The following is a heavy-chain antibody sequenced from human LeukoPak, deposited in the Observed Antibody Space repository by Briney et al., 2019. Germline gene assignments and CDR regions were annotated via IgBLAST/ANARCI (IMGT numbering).Heavy chain of an antibody. CDR2: IKSKTDGGTT. CDR3: TTTAFITMVQD. Sequence: GGSLRLSCAASGFTFSSYGMSWVRQAPGKGLEWVGRIKSKTDGGTTDYAAPVKGRFTISRDDSKNTLYLQMNSLKTEDTAVYYCTTTAFITMVQDWGQGTLVTVSS. V-gene: IGHV3-15*01. J-gene: IGHJ4*02. CDR1: GFTFSSYG. D-gene: IGHD3-10*01.